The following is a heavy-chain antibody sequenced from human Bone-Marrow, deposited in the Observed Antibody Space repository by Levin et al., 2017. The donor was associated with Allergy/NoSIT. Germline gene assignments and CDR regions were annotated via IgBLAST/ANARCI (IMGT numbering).Heavy chain of an antibody. CDR2: ITAEGGGT. CDR1: GFSFSMDW. Sequence: PGGSLRLSCEASGFSFSMDWMTWIRQAPGRRPEWVASITAEGGGTYYVDSVKGRFTISRDNAKNLVFLQMNSLRAEDTAWYHCGTGSFEFRGQGLPVTVSS. CDR3: GTGSFEF. V-gene: IGHV3-7*01. J-gene: IGHJ4*02.